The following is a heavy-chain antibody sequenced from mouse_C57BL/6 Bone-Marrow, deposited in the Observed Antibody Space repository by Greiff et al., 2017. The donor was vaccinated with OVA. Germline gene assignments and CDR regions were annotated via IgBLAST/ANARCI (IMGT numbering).Heavy chain of an antibody. J-gene: IGHJ3*01. CDR2: ISSGSSTI. Sequence: EVMLVESGGGLVKPGGSLKLSCAASGFTFSDYGMHWVRQAPEKGLEWVAYISSGSSTIYYADTVKGRFTISRDNAKNTLFLQMTSLRSEDTAMYYGAKGYYDDDGWFAYWGQGTLVTVSA. CDR1: GFTFSDYG. V-gene: IGHV5-17*01. D-gene: IGHD2-4*01. CDR3: AKGYYDDDGWFAY.